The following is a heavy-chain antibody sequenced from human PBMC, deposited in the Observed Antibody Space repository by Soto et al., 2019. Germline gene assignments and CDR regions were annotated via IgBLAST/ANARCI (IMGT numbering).Heavy chain of an antibody. D-gene: IGHD6-19*01. CDR3: ARSRGYSSGWSRWFDP. V-gene: IGHV1-46*03. Sequence: ASVKVSCKASGYTFTSYYMHWVRQAPGQGLEWMGIINPSGGSTSYAQKFQGRVTMTRDTSTSTVYMELSSLRSEDTAVYYCARSRGYSSGWSRWFDPWGQGTLVTVSS. CDR1: GYTFTSYY. CDR2: INPSGGST. J-gene: IGHJ5*02.